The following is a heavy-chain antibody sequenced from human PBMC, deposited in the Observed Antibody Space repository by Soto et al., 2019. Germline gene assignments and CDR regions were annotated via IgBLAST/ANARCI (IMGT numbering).Heavy chain of an antibody. J-gene: IGHJ4*02. Sequence: SETRSLACTVSGGSSSSADYYWSWIRQPPGKGLEWIGSIYYSGSTYYNRSLKSRLTISVDTSKNQFSLKLSSVTAADTAVYSCARVRGSGSYWGYYFDYWGQGTLVTVSS. CDR1: GGSSSSADYY. D-gene: IGHD3-10*01. CDR2: IYYSGST. V-gene: IGHV4-30-4*01. CDR3: ARVRGSGSYWGYYFDY.